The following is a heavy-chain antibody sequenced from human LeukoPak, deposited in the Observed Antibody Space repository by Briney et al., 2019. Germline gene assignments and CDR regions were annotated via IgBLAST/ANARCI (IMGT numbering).Heavy chain of an antibody. Sequence: ASVKVSCKASGDTFSSYAISWVRQAPGQGLEWMGGIIPIFGTANYAQKFQGRVTITADESTSTAYMELSSLRSEDTAVYYCARWGLIGLLYWGQGTLVTVSS. D-gene: IGHD3-10*01. CDR2: IIPIFGTA. CDR3: ARWGLIGLLY. CDR1: GDTFSSYA. J-gene: IGHJ4*02. V-gene: IGHV1-69*13.